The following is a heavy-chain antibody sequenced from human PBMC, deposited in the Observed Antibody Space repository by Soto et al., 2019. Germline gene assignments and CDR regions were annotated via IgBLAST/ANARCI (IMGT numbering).Heavy chain of an antibody. CDR2: IYYSGST. V-gene: IGHV4-59*02. J-gene: IGHJ4*02. CDR3: AGSKGTDYYDSSGFYYHY. D-gene: IGHD3-22*01. CDR1: GGSVSSYY. Sequence: QVQLQESGPGLVKPSETMSLTCTVSGGSVSSYYWSWIRQPPGKGLEWIGYIYYSGSTNYNPSLKSRVTISIDTSENQVSLKLSSVTAADTAVYYCAGSKGTDYYDSSGFYYHYCGQGTLVTVSS.